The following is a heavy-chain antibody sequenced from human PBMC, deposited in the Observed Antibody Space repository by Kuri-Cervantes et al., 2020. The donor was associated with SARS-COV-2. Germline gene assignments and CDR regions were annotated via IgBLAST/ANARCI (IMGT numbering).Heavy chain of an antibody. CDR2: INPGGGAT. CDR3: ARDGRDGYNREFLTD. D-gene: IGHD5-24*01. V-gene: IGHV1-46*01. Sequence: ASVKVSCKASGYTFTNYYIHWVRQAPGQGLEWMGIINPGGGATTYAQKLQGRVTMTRDTSTSTVYMELSSLRSEDTAVYFCARDGRDGYNREFLTDWGQGTLVTVSS. J-gene: IGHJ4*02. CDR1: GYTFTNYY.